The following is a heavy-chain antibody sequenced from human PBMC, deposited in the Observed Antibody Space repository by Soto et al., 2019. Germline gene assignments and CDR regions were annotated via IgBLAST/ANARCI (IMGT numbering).Heavy chain of an antibody. CDR3: ARGAIAVAGISFFDY. D-gene: IGHD6-19*01. CDR2: IIPILGTA. V-gene: IGHV1-69*10. Sequence: AASVKVSCKASGGTFSSCAISWVRQAPGQGLEWMGGIIPILGTANYAQKFQGRVTITADKSTSTAYMELSSLRSEDTAVYYCARGAIAVAGISFFDYWGQGTLVTVSS. CDR1: GGTFSSCA. J-gene: IGHJ4*02.